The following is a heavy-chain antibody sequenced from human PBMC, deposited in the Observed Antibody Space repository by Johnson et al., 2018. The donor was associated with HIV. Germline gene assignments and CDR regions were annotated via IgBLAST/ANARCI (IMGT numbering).Heavy chain of an antibody. CDR3: ASQYCGGDCYAFDI. V-gene: IGHV3-74*02. J-gene: IGHJ3*02. CDR1: GFTFSNAW. CDR2: INSDGSST. Sequence: VQLVESGGGLVKPGGSLRLSCAASGFTFSNAWVTWVRQAPGKGLVWVSRINSDGSSTSYADSVKGRFTISRDNAKTTLYLQMNSLRAEDTAVYYCASQYCGGDCYAFDIWGQGTMVTVSS. D-gene: IGHD2-21*01.